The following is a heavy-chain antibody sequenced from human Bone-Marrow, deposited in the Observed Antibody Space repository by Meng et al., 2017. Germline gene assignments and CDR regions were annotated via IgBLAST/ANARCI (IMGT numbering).Heavy chain of an antibody. Sequence: GSLRLSCTVSGGSISSSSYYWGWIRQPPGKGLEWIGSIYYSGSTYYNPSLKSRVTISVDTSKNQFSLKLSSVTAADTAVYYCARVLGTDVDYWGQGTLVTVSS. CDR1: GGSISSSSYY. J-gene: IGHJ4*02. CDR2: IYYSGST. V-gene: IGHV4-39*07. D-gene: IGHD1-1*01. CDR3: ARVLGTDVDY.